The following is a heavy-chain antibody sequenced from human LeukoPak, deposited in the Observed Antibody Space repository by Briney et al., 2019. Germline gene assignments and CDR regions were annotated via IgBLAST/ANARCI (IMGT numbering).Heavy chain of an antibody. D-gene: IGHD1-26*01. CDR2: ISSSSSYI. CDR3: ARDVPYSGSYFDAFDI. Sequence: GGSLRLSCAASGFTFSSYATSWVRQAPGKGLEWVSSISSSSSYIYYADSVKGRFTISRDNAKNSLYLQMNSLRAEDTAVYYCARDVPYSGSYFDAFDIWGQGTMVTVSS. CDR1: GFTFSSYA. V-gene: IGHV3-21*01. J-gene: IGHJ3*02.